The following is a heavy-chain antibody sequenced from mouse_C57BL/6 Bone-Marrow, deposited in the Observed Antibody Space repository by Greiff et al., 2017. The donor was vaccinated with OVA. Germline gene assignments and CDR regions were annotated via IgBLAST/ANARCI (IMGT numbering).Heavy chain of an antibody. V-gene: IGHV3-6*01. CDR2: ISYDGSN. CDR1: GYSITSGYY. CDR3: ARDQDYLHYAMDY. D-gene: IGHD1-1*01. Sequence: EVKLQESGPGLVKPSQSLSLTCSVTGYSITSGYYWNWIRQFPGNKLEWMGYISYDGSNNYNPSLKNRISITRDTSKNQFFLKLNSVTTEDTATYYCARDQDYLHYAMDYWGQGTSVTGSS. J-gene: IGHJ4*01.